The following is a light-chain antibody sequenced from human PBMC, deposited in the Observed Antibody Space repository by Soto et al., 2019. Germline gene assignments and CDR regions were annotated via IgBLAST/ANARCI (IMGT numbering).Light chain of an antibody. V-gene: IGKV3-20*01. CDR2: GAS. CDR1: QSVSSSY. J-gene: IGKJ3*01. CDR3: QQYGRSPIFT. Sequence: EIVLTQSPGTLSLSPGERATLSCRASQSVSSSYLAWYQQKPGQAPRLLIYGASSRVTGIPDRFSGSGSGTDFTLTISRLEPDDFAMYYCQQYGRSPIFTFGPGTKVH.